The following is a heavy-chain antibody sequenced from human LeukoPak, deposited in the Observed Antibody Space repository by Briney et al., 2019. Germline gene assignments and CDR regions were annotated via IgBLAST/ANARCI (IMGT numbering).Heavy chain of an antibody. D-gene: IGHD4-17*01. J-gene: IGHJ5*02. CDR3: ARDKASVTTNHNWFDP. V-gene: IGHV1-2*02. CDR1: GYTFTGYY. CDR2: INPNSGGT. Sequence: ASVKVSCKASGYTFTGYYMHWVRQAPGQGLEWMGWINPNSGGTNYAQKFQGRVTMTRDTSISTAYMELSRLRSDDTAVYYCARDKASVTTNHNWFDPWGQGTLVTVSS.